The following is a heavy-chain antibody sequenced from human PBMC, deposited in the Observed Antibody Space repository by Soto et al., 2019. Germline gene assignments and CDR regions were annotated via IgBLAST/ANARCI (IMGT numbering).Heavy chain of an antibody. CDR2: IDPSDSYT. Sequence: GESLKISCKGSGYSFTSYWISWVRQMPGKGLEWMGGIDPSDSYTNYSPSFQGHVTISADKSISTAYLQWSSLKASDTAMYYCARHPGGAVPAAMPVVYGMDVWGQGTTVTVSS. CDR3: ARHPGGAVPAAMPVVYGMDV. J-gene: IGHJ6*02. D-gene: IGHD2-2*01. CDR1: GYSFTSYW. V-gene: IGHV5-10-1*01.